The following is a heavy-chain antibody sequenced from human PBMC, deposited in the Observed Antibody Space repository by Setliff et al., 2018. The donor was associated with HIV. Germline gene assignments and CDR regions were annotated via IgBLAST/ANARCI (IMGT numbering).Heavy chain of an antibody. Sequence: LRLSCAASGFTFSPYAMHWVRQAPGKGLESVALISDKGHEKYYADSVKGRFTVSRDNSKNTLYLQMSSLRLEDTAIYYCARDSDFYIDYWGQGTLVTVSS. CDR3: ARDSDFYIDY. V-gene: IGHV3-30*04. J-gene: IGHJ4*02. CDR1: GFTFSPYA. CDR2: ISDKGHEK. D-gene: IGHD2-21*01.